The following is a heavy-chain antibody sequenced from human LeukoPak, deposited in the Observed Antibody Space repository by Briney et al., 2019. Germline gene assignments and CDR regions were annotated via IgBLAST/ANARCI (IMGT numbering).Heavy chain of an antibody. CDR2: ITGGGEST. D-gene: IGHD3-10*01. Sequence: GTRTLDWKAAGFGFSIYPRGWVRKNPGKGLEWVSAITGGGESTYYAESMKGRFTLSRDNSKNTLYLQMNSLRAEDTAVYYCASSRVYGFPEYWGKVPLVPVFS. CDR1: GFGFSIYP. CDR3: ASSRVYGFPEY. J-gene: IGHJ4*02. V-gene: IGHV3-23*01.